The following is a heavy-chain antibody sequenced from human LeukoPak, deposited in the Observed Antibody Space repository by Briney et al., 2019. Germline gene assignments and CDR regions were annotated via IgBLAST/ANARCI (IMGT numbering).Heavy chain of an antibody. CDR2: IKQDGSEK. D-gene: IGHD3-10*01. CDR1: GFTFSRYW. V-gene: IGHV3-7*01. J-gene: IGHJ6*02. Sequence: PGGSLRLSCAASGFTFSRYWMSWVRQAPGKGLGWVANIKQDGSEKYYVDSVKGRFTISRDNAKNSLYLQMNSLRAEDTAVYYCARGDYYGSGSYYWTDYYYYGMDVWGQGTTVTVSS. CDR3: ARGDYYGSGSYYWTDYYYYGMDV.